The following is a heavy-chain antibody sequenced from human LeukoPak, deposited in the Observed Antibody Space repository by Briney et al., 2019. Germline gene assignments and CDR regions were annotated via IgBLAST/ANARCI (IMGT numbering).Heavy chain of an antibody. Sequence: GESLKISFKISGYSFTSHWIGWVRQMPGKGLECMGIIYPGDSDTRYSPSFQGQVTISADTSISTAYLQWSSLKASDTAMYYCARLPYCGGDCYPNWFDPWGQGTLVTVSS. CDR3: ARLPYCGGDCYPNWFDP. CDR1: GYSFTSHW. J-gene: IGHJ5*02. CDR2: IYPGDSDT. V-gene: IGHV5-51*01. D-gene: IGHD2-21*02.